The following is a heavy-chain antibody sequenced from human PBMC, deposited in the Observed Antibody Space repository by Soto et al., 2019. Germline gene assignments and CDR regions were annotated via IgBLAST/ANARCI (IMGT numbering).Heavy chain of an antibody. V-gene: IGHV4-30-4*01. CDR3: AMNPHRSNSGYDLVDY. J-gene: IGHJ4*02. CDR2: IYYSGST. CDR1: GGSISSGDYY. Sequence: LSLTCTVSGGSISSGDYYWSWIRQPPGKGLEWIGYIYYSGSTYYNPSLKSRVTISVDTSKNQFSLKLSSVTAADTAVYYCAMNPHRSNSGYDLVDYWGQGTLVTVSS. D-gene: IGHD5-12*01.